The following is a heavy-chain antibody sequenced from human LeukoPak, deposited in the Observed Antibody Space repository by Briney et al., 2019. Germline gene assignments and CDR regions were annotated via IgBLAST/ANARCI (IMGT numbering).Heavy chain of an antibody. V-gene: IGHV1-69*04. CDR3: AKDGCSGGYCYYGMDV. Sequence: ASMKVSCKASGGTFSSFDISWVRQAPGQGLEWMARFVPILGVAHYAQKFQGRVTITADKLTSTAYMELSSLRSGDTAVYYCAKDGCSGGYCYYGMDVWGQGTTVTVSS. CDR2: FVPILGVA. J-gene: IGHJ6*02. D-gene: IGHD2-15*01. CDR1: GGTFSSFD.